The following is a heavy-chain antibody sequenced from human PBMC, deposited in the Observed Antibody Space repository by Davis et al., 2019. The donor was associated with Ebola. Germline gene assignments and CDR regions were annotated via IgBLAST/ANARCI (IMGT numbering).Heavy chain of an antibody. J-gene: IGHJ6*02. CDR2: VYYTGIT. CDR3: ARGNYGDYIVLYYYNMDV. V-gene: IGHV4-59*01. Sequence: MPSETLSLTCTVSGGSISDNYWSWIRQPPGKGLEWIGYVYYTGITNYNPSLKSRVTMSVDTSKNQFSLKLSSVTAADTAVYYCARGNYGDYIVLYYYNMDVWGQGTTVTVSS. CDR1: GGSISDNY. D-gene: IGHD4-17*01.